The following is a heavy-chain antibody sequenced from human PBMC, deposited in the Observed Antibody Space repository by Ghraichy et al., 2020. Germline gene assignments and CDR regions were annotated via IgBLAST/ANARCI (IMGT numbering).Heavy chain of an antibody. CDR3: ARDNTGYCSGGSCYDAPFDY. V-gene: IGHV3-48*03. J-gene: IGHJ4*02. Sequence: GESLNISCAASGFTFSSYEMNWVRQAPGKGLEWVSYISSSGSTIYYADSVKGRFTISRDNAKNSLYLQMNSLRAEDTAVYYCARDNTGYCSGGSCYDAPFDYWGQGTLVTVSS. CDR1: GFTFSSYE. D-gene: IGHD2-15*01. CDR2: ISSSGSTI.